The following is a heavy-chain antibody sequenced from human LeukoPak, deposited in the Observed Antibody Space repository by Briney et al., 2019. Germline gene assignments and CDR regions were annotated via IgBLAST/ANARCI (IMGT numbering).Heavy chain of an antibody. CDR3: AREGPYGDYSDY. D-gene: IGHD4-17*01. CDR1: GYTFTSYV. Sequence: ASVKVSCKASGYTFTSYVINWVRQAPGQGLEWMGWISTYNGNTNYAQELQGRVTMTTNTSTTTAYMELGSLRSDDTAMYYCAREGPYGDYSDYWGQGTLVTVSS. CDR2: ISTYNGNT. V-gene: IGHV1-18*01. J-gene: IGHJ4*02.